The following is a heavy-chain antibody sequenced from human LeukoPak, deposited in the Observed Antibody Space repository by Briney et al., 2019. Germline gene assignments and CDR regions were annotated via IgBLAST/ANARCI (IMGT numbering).Heavy chain of an antibody. CDR1: GDSIINYY. J-gene: IGHJ4*02. CDR3: ARHRGSGSPYFDY. CDR2: IYYSGST. Sequence: SETLSLTCTVSGDSIINYYWSWIWQSPGKGLEWIGYIYYSGSTKYNPSLKSRVTISVDTSKNQFSLKLSSVTAADTAVYYCARHRGSGSPYFDYWGQGTLVTVSS. D-gene: IGHD3-10*01. V-gene: IGHV4-59*08.